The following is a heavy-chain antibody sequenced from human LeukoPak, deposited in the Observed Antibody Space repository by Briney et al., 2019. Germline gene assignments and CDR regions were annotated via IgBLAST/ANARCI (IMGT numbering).Heavy chain of an antibody. D-gene: IGHD6-19*01. J-gene: IGHJ4*02. CDR3: ATAIKQWLVRTYYYFDY. CDR1: GYTLTELS. Sequence: GASVKVSCKVSGYTLTELSMHWVRQAPGKGLEWMGGFDPEDAETIYAQKFQGRVTMTEDTSTDTAYMGLSSLRSEDTAVYYCATAIKQWLVRTYYYFDYWGQGTLVTVSS. CDR2: FDPEDAET. V-gene: IGHV1-24*01.